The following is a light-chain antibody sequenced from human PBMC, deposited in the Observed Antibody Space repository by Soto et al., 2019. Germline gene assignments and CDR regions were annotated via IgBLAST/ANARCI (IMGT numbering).Light chain of an antibody. Sequence: QSVLTQPASVSGSPGQSITISCTGTSSDIGAYKYVSWYQQHPGKAPKLLIFEVSHRPSGVSNRFSGSKSGNTASLTISGLQAEDEADYYCLSYTSSATYVFGTGTKVTVL. V-gene: IGLV2-14*01. CDR3: LSYTSSATYV. CDR1: SSDIGAYKY. J-gene: IGLJ1*01. CDR2: EVS.